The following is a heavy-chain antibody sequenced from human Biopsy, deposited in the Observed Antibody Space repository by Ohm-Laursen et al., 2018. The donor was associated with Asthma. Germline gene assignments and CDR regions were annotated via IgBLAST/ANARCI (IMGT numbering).Heavy chain of an antibody. Sequence: ASEKVSCQISAYSLTDLSMHWVRQAPGEGLESMGLHYHEEGGTVNARRFQGRVTKTEDTSTDTAYMELCSLSSDDTAVYYCASDFPKDYVRYNFQFWGQGTLVTVSS. J-gene: IGHJ4*02. CDR1: AYSLTDLS. D-gene: IGHD4-17*01. V-gene: IGHV1-24*01. CDR2: HYHEEGGT. CDR3: ASDFPKDYVRYNFQF.